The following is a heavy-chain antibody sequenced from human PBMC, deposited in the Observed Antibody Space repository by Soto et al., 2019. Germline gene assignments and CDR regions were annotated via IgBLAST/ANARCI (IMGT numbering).Heavy chain of an antibody. Sequence: QVQLQESGPGLVKPSETLSLTCTVSGGSISSYYWSWIRQPPGKGLEWIGYIYYSGITNYNPSLKSRVTISVDTSKNPFSLQLRSVTAADKAMYYCAREVGFCSSTSCYPWFDDWGQGTLVTVSS. CDR2: IYYSGIT. D-gene: IGHD2-2*01. CDR3: AREVGFCSSTSCYPWFDD. V-gene: IGHV4-59*01. J-gene: IGHJ5*02. CDR1: GGSISSYY.